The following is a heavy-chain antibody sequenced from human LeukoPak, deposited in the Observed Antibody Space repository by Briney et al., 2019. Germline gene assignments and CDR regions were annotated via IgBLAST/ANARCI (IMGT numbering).Heavy chain of an antibody. D-gene: IGHD1-14*01. V-gene: IGHV4-59*08. CDR2: IYYSGTT. CDR3: ARHGTISSESYFDY. CDR1: GGSISSYY. J-gene: IGHJ4*02. Sequence: SETLSLTCTVSGGSISSYYWSWIRQPPGKGLEWIGNIYYSGTTNYNPSLKSRVTISVDTSKNQFSLRLSSVTAADTAVYYCARHGTISSESYFDYWGQGALVTVSS.